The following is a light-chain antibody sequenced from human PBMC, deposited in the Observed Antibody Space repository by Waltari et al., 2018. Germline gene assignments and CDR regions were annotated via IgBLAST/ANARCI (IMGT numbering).Light chain of an antibody. CDR3: QQLGT. CDR1: QSVSSSY. CDR2: GAS. V-gene: IGKV3-20*01. Sequence: EIVLTQSPGTLSLSPGERATLSCRASQSVSSSYLAWYQQKPGQAPRPLIYGASSRATGIPDRFSGSGSGTDFTLTISRLEPEDFAVYYCQQLGTFGQGTRLEIK. J-gene: IGKJ5*01.